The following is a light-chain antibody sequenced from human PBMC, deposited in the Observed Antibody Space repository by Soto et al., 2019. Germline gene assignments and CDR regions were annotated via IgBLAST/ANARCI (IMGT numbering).Light chain of an antibody. CDR1: QSVRSSY. CDR3: QQYDSSPIT. Sequence: EIVLTQSPGTLSLSPGERATLSCRASQSVRSSYLAWYQQKPGQAPRPLIYGASSRATGIPDRFSGSGSGTDFTLTISRLEPEDFAVYYCQQYDSSPITFGQGTRLEIK. CDR2: GAS. V-gene: IGKV3-20*01. J-gene: IGKJ5*01.